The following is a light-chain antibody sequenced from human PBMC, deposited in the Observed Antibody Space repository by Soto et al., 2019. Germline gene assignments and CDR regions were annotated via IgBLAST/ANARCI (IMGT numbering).Light chain of an antibody. CDR2: DAS. CDR3: QQYNSYSPWT. Sequence: DIQMTQSPSTLSASVVDRVTITCRASQSISSWLAWYQQKPGKAPKLLIYDASSLESGVPSRFSGSGSGTEFILTISSLQPDDFATYYCQQYNSYSPWTFGQGTKVDI. J-gene: IGKJ1*01. V-gene: IGKV1-5*01. CDR1: QSISSW.